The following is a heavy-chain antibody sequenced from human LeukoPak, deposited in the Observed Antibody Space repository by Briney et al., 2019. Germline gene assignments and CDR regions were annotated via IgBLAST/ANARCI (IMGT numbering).Heavy chain of an antibody. CDR2: INPSGGST. J-gene: IGHJ4*02. D-gene: IGHD6-19*01. CDR1: GYTFTSYY. Sequence: GASVKVSCKASGYTFTSYYMHWVRQAPGQGLEWMGIINPSGGSTSYAQKFQGRVTMTRDTSTSTVYMELSSLRSEDTAVYYCARDLAGLEIAVAGTFDYWGQGTLVTVSS. CDR3: ARDLAGLEIAVAGTFDY. V-gene: IGHV1-46*01.